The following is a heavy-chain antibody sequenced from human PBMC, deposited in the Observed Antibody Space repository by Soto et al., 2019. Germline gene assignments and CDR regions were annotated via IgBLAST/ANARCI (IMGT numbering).Heavy chain of an antibody. D-gene: IGHD6-19*01. Sequence: GESQKISCKGCGYSFTSYWIGWVRQMTGKGLEWMGIIYPGDSDTRYSPSFQGQVTISADKSISTAYLQWSSLKASDTAMYYCARHPTPRYSSGWYEDYYYYYGMDVWGQGTTVTVSS. V-gene: IGHV5-51*01. CDR2: IYPGDSDT. J-gene: IGHJ6*02. CDR1: GYSFTSYW. CDR3: ARHPTPRYSSGWYEDYYYYYGMDV.